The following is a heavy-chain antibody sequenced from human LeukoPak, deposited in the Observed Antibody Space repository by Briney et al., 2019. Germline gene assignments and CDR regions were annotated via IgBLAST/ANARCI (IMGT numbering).Heavy chain of an antibody. J-gene: IGHJ4*02. CDR2: IYYSGST. CDR1: GGSISSYY. D-gene: IGHD2-2*01. V-gene: IGHV4-59*01. CDR3: ARGGAEYQLLSYFDY. Sequence: SETLSLTCTVSGGSISSYYWSWIRQPPGKGLEWIGYIYYSGSTNYNPSLKSRVTISVDTSKNQFSLKLSSVTAADTAAYYCARGGAEYQLLSYFDYWGQGTLVTVSS.